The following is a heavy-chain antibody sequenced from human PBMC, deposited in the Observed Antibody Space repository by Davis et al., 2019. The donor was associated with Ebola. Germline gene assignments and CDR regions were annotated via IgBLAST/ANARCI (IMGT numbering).Heavy chain of an antibody. D-gene: IGHD5-24*01. J-gene: IGHJ3*02. CDR3: APWTNYLRAFDI. CDR1: GFTFSSYW. Sequence: GESLKISCAASGFTFSSYWMHWVRQAPGKGLVWVSRINSDGSSTSYADSVKGRFTISRDNSKNTLYLQMNSLRAEDTAVYYCAPWTNYLRAFDIWGQGTMVTVSS. V-gene: IGHV3-74*01. CDR2: INSDGSST.